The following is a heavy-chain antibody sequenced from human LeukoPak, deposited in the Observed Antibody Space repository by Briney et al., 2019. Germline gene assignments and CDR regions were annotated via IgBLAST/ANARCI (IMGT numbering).Heavy chain of an antibody. CDR3: AKGYDFWSGYSLTYYFDY. V-gene: IGHV3-23*01. J-gene: IGHJ4*02. Sequence: GGSLRLSCAASGFTFSSYAMSWVRQAPGKGLEWVSAISGSGGSTYYADSGKGRFTISRDNSKNTLYLQMNSLRAEDTAVYYCAKGYDFWSGYSLTYYFDYWGQGTLVTVSS. CDR2: ISGSGGST. D-gene: IGHD3-3*01. CDR1: GFTFSSYA.